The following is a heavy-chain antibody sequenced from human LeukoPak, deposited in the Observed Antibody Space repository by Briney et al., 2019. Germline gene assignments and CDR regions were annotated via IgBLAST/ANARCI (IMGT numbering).Heavy chain of an antibody. Sequence: GGSLRLSCAASGFTFSSYWMHWVRQAPGKGLVWVSRINSDGSSTSYADSVKGRFTISRDNAKSTLYLQMNSLRAEDTAVYYCAGDPAQYYFDYWGQGTLVTVSS. V-gene: IGHV3-74*01. CDR3: AGDPAQYYFDY. CDR1: GFTFSSYW. CDR2: INSDGSST. J-gene: IGHJ4*02.